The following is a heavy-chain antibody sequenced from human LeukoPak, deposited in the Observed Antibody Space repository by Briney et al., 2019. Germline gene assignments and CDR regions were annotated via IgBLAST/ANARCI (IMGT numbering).Heavy chain of an antibody. CDR3: AKGVAVASPYYFDY. CDR2: ISGSGSST. V-gene: IGHV3-23*01. D-gene: IGHD6-19*01. CDR1: GFTFSSYA. Sequence: GGSLRHSCAASGFTFSSYAMSWVRQAPGKGLEWVSPISGSGSSTYYADSGKGRFTISRDNSKNTLYLQMNSLRAEDTAVYYCAKGVAVASPYYFDYWGQGTLVTVSS. J-gene: IGHJ4*02.